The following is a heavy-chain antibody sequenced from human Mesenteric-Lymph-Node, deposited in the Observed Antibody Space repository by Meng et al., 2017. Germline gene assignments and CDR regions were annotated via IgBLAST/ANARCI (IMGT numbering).Heavy chain of an antibody. V-gene: IGHV4-39*07. CDR1: GGSISSSSYY. CDR3: ARERPYCSGGSCYLDY. CDR2: IYYSGST. J-gene: IGHJ4*02. Sequence: SETLSLTCTVSGGSISSSSYYWGWIRQPPGKGLEWIGSIYYSGSTNYNPSLKSRVTISVDTSKNQFSLKLSSVTAADTAVYYCARERPYCSGGSCYLDYWGQGTLVTVSS. D-gene: IGHD2-15*01.